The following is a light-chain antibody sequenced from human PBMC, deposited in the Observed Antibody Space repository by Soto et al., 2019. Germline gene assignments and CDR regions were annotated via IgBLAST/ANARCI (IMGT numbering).Light chain of an antibody. CDR1: QSVSNNY. V-gene: IGKV3-20*01. Sequence: EVVLTQSPGTLSLSPRERATLSCRASQSVSNNYLAWYQHKPGQAPRLLIYGASNRAPGIPDRFSGSGSGPDFTLTICSLEPEDFAVYYCQQYAASPRTFGQGTLVEVK. CDR2: GAS. CDR3: QQYAASPRT. J-gene: IGKJ1*01.